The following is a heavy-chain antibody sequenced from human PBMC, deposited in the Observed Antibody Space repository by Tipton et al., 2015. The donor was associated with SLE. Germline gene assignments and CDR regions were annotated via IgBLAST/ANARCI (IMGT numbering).Heavy chain of an antibody. CDR3: ARVGIAVADIFDY. J-gene: IGHJ4*02. Sequence: SLRLSCAASGFTFSSYWMHWVRQAPGKGLVWVSRINSDGSSTSYADSVKGRFTISRDNAKNTLYLHMSSLRAEDTAVYYCARVGIAVADIFDYWGQGTLVTVSS. D-gene: IGHD6-19*01. CDR2: INSDGSST. V-gene: IGHV3-74*01. CDR1: GFTFSSYW.